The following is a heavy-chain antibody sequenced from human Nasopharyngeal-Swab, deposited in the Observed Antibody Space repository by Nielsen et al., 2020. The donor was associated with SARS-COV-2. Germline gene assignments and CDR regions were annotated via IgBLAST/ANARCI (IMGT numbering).Heavy chain of an antibody. CDR2: IYYSGST. D-gene: IGHD6-19*01. J-gene: IGHJ4*02. V-gene: IGHV4-31*03. Sequence: SETLSLTCTVPGGSISSGGSYWSWIRQHPGKGLEWIGYIYYSGSTYYNPSLKSRVTISVDPSKNQFSLKLSSVTAADTAVYYCARDLIAVAGSPGWGQGTLVTVSS. CDR3: ARDLIAVAGSPG. CDR1: GGSISSGGSY.